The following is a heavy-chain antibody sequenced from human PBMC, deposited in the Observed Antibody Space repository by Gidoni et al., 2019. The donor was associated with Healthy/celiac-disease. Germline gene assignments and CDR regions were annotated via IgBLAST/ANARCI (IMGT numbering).Heavy chain of an antibody. CDR1: GGTFSSSA. J-gene: IGHJ5*02. CDR2: IIPILGIA. Sequence: QVQLVQSGAEVKKPGSSGKVSCKASGGTFSSSAISWVRQAPGQGLEWMGGIIPILGIANYAQKFQGRVTITADKSTSTAYMELSSLRSEDTALYYCARDHCSGGSCYSRNWFDPWGQGTLVTVSS. D-gene: IGHD2-15*01. CDR3: ARDHCSGGSCYSRNWFDP. V-gene: IGHV1-69*04.